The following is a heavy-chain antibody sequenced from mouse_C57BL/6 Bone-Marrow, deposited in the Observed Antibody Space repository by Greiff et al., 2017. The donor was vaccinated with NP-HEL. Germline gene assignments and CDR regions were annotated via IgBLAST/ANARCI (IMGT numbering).Heavy chain of an antibody. CDR3: ARSGGGWRGYFDV. Sequence: QVQLKESGAELVKPGASVKISCKASGYAFSSYWMNWVKQRPGKGLEWIGQIYPGDGDTNYNGKFKGKATLTADKSSSTAYMQLSSLTSEDSAVYFCARSGGGWRGYFDVWGTGTTVTVSS. CDR1: GYAFSSYW. CDR2: IYPGDGDT. J-gene: IGHJ1*03. V-gene: IGHV1-80*01. D-gene: IGHD1-1*02.